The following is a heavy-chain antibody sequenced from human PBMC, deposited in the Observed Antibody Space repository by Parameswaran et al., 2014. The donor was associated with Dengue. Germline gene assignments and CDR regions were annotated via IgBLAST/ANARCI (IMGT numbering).Heavy chain of an antibody. J-gene: IGHJ4*02. V-gene: IGHV3-53*05. CDR2: IYTDGST. Sequence: VRQAPGKGLEWVSVIYTDGSTYYADSVKGRFTISRDNYKNTVHLQMNSLRPGDTAVYYCAREQAYSSGWYGAGFDNWGQGTLVTVSS. CDR3: AREQAYSSGWYGAGFDN. D-gene: IGHD6-19*01.